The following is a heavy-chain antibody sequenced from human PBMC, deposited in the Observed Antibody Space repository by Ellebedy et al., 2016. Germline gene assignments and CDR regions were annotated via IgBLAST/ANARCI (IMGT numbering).Heavy chain of an antibody. CDR1: GFTFSSYW. Sequence: GESLKISXAASGFTFSSYWMSWVRQAPGKGLEWVANIKQDGSEKYYVDSVKGRFTISRDNAKNSLYLQMNNLKTEDTAVYYCTSGVLGATMYWGLGTLVTISS. CDR3: TSGVLGATMY. V-gene: IGHV3-7*03. CDR2: IKQDGSEK. D-gene: IGHD2-15*01. J-gene: IGHJ4*02.